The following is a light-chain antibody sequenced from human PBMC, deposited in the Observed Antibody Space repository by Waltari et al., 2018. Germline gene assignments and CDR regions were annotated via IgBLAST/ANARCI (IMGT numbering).Light chain of an antibody. V-gene: IGKV4-1*01. J-gene: IGKJ4*01. Sequence: DIVLTQSPDPLAVSLGERATINCHSSQSVLYSSNNKNYLAWYQQKPGQPPKLLIYWASTRESGVPDRFSGSGSGTDFTLTISSLQAEDVAVYYCQQYYSTPLTFGGGTKVEIK. CDR3: QQYYSTPLT. CDR1: QSVLYSSNNKNY. CDR2: WAS.